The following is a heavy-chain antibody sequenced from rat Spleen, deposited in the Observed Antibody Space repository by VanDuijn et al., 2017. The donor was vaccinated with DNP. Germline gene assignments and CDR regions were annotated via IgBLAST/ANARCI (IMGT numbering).Heavy chain of an antibody. D-gene: IGHD1-5*01. CDR3: ARWTRYFDY. CDR2: ISYSGNT. CDR1: GYSITSNY. V-gene: IGHV3-1*01. J-gene: IGHJ3*01. Sequence: EVQLQESGSGLVKPSQSLSLTCSVTGYSITSNYWGWIRKFPGNKMEYIGHISYSGNTNYNPSLKSRISITRDTSKNHFFLHLNSVTTEDTATYYCARWTRYFDYWGQGTLVTVSS.